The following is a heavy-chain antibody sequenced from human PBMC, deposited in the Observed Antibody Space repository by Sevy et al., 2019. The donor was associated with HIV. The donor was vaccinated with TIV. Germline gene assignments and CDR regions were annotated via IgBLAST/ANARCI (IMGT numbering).Heavy chain of an antibody. CDR2: INHSGST. D-gene: IGHD3-3*01. CDR1: GGSFSGYY. V-gene: IGHV4-34*01. J-gene: IGHJ6*02. CDR3: ARALGITIFGVVNLPYGMDV. Sequence: SQTLSLTCAVYGGSFSGYYWSRIRQPPGKGLEWIGEINHSGSTNYNPSLKSRVTISVDTSKNQFSLKLSSVTAADTAVYYCARALGITIFGVVNLPYGMDVWGQGTTVTVSS.